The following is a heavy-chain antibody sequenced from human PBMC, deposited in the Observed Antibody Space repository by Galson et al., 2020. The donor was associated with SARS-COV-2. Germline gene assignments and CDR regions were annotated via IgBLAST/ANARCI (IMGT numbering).Heavy chain of an antibody. CDR2: MNPNSGNT. Sequence: ASVKVSCKASGYTFTSYDINWVRQATGQGLEWMGWMNPNSGNTGYAQTFQGRVTMTRNTAISTAYMEPSSLRSEDTAVYYCARGCRVRGVIRNCGMDVCGQGTTVSVSS. D-gene: IGHD3-10*01. CDR3: ARGCRVRGVIRNCGMDV. J-gene: IGHJ6*02. V-gene: IGHV1-8*01. CDR1: GYTFTSYD.